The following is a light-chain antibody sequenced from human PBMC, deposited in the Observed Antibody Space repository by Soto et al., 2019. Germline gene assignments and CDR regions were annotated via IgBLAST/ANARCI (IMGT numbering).Light chain of an antibody. CDR3: AAWDASLSGGV. Sequence: QSVLTQPPSASGTPGQRVIISCSGSSSNIGSNYVYWYQQLPGTAPKLLIYKNNQRPSGVPDRFSGSKSGTSASLAISGLRSEDEADYYCAAWDASLSGGVFGTGTKLTVL. CDR1: SSNIGSNY. J-gene: IGLJ1*01. V-gene: IGLV1-47*01. CDR2: KNN.